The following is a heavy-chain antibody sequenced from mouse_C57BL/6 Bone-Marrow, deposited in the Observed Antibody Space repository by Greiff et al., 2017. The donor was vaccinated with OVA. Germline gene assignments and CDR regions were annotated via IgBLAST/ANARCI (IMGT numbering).Heavy chain of an antibody. J-gene: IGHJ4*01. D-gene: IGHD3-2*02. V-gene: IGHV1-18*01. Sequence: EVKLQESGPELVKPGASVKIPCKASGYTFTDYNMDWVKQSHGKSLEWIGDINPNNGGTIYNQKFKGKATLTVDKSSSTAYMELRSLTSEDTAVYYCARERLPSYAMDYWGQGTSVTVSS. CDR3: ARERLPSYAMDY. CDR1: GYTFTDYN. CDR2: INPNNGGT.